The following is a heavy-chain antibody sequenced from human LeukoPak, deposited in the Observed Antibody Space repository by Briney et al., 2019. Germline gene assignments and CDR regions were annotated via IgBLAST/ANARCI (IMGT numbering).Heavy chain of an antibody. CDR1: GFTFSSYA. CDR3: ANGRHAPGLLDY. Sequence: GGSLRLYCAASGFTFSSYAMSWVRQAPGKGLEWVSAISGSGGSTYYADSVKGRFTISRDNSKNTLYLQMNSLRAEDTAVYYCANGRHAPGLLDYWGQGTLVTVSS. J-gene: IGHJ4*02. CDR2: ISGSGGST. V-gene: IGHV3-23*01. D-gene: IGHD1-14*01.